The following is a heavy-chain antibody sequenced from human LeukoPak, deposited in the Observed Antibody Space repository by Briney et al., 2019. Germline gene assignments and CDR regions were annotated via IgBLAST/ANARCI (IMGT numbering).Heavy chain of an antibody. CDR3: ARGLGYYYDSSGSPHDY. J-gene: IGHJ4*02. V-gene: IGHV4-34*01. Sequence: SETLSLTCAVYGGSFSGYYWSWIRQPPGKGLEWIGEINHSGSTNYNPSLKSRVTISVGTSKNQFSLKLSSVTAADTAVYYCARGLGYYYDSSGSPHDYWGQGTLVTVSS. D-gene: IGHD3-22*01. CDR1: GGSFSGYY. CDR2: INHSGST.